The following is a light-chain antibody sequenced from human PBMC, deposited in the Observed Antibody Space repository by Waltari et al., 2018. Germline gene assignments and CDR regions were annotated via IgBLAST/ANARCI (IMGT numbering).Light chain of an antibody. Sequence: QSALTQPASVSGSPGQSITISCTGTSRDVGSYNLVSWYQQHPGKAPNLMLYEGSTRPSGVSNRFSGSKSGNTASLTISGLQAEDEGDYYCCSYAGTNTHVVFGGGTKLTV. J-gene: IGLJ2*01. CDR3: CSYAGTNTHVV. CDR2: EGS. CDR1: SRDVGSYNL. V-gene: IGLV2-23*01.